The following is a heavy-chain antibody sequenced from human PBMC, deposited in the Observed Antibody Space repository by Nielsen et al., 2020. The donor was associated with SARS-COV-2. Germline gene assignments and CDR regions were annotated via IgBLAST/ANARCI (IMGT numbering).Heavy chain of an antibody. CDR2: VSSSGGST. CDR1: GFTFNIYA. Sequence: GGSLRLSCAASGFTFNIYAMAWVRRAPGRGLQWVTGVSSSGGSTYYTDSVKGWFSISRDNSKNTLFLLMHSLRVEDTAVYYCARDGVVRGDALDLWGQGTMVTVSS. CDR3: ARDGVVRGDALDL. V-gene: IGHV3-23*01. J-gene: IGHJ3*01. D-gene: IGHD3-10*01.